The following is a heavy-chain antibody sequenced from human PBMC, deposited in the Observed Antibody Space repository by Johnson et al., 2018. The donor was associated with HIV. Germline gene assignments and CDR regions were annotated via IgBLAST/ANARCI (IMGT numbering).Heavy chain of an antibody. CDR2: IYSGGST. J-gene: IGHJ3*02. Sequence: VQLVESGGGLVQPGGSLRLSCAASGFTVSSNYMNWVRQAPGKGLEWVSVIYSGGSTYYADSVKGRFTISRDNSKNTVYLQMNSLRAEDTAVYYCARGVPIAAAGHDAFDIWGQGTMVTVSS. CDR3: ARGVPIAAAGHDAFDI. V-gene: IGHV3-66*02. CDR1: GFTVSSNY. D-gene: IGHD6-13*01.